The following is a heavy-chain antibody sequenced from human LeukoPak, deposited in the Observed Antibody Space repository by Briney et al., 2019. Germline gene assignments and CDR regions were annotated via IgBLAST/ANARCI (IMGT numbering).Heavy chain of an antibody. D-gene: IGHD3-10*01. V-gene: IGHV1-3*01. J-gene: IGHJ4*02. CDR2: INAGNGNT. Sequence: VASVKLSCTASGYTFTNYAMHWVRQAPGQRLEWMGWINAGNGNTKYSQKFQGRVTITRDTSASTAYMDLSSLRSEDTAVYYCARDRFGEGVDSWGQGTLVTVSS. CDR1: GYTFTNYA. CDR3: ARDRFGEGVDS.